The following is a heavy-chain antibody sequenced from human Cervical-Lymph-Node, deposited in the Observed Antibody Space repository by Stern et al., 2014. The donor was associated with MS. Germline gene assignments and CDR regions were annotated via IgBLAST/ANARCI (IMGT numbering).Heavy chain of an antibody. Sequence: VQLVESGGGLVQPGGSLRLSCAASGFTFSSYWMSWVRQAPGKGLEWVANIKQDGSEKYYVDSVKGRFTISRDNAKNSLYLQMNSLRAEDTAVYYCARDSRNYDSSGYVDYWGQGTLVTVSS. D-gene: IGHD3-22*01. V-gene: IGHV3-7*01. CDR3: ARDSRNYDSSGYVDY. J-gene: IGHJ4*02. CDR2: IKQDGSEK. CDR1: GFTFSSYW.